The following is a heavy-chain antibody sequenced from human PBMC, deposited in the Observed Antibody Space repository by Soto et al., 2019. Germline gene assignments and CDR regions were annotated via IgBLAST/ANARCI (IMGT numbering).Heavy chain of an antibody. CDR3: AGLTQPYGGNYSDF. CDR1: GGSISSYY. Sequence: SETLSLTCTVSGGSISSYYWSWIRQPPGKGLEWIGHIYYSGSTNYNPSLKSRVTISVDTSKNQFSLKLSSVTAADTAVYYWAGLTQPYGGNYSDFWGQGTLGTVSS. V-gene: IGHV4-59*08. CDR2: IYYSGST. D-gene: IGHD4-17*01. J-gene: IGHJ4*02.